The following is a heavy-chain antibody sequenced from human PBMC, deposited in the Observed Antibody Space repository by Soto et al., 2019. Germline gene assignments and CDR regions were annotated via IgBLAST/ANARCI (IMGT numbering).Heavy chain of an antibody. CDR1: GGTFSTYI. D-gene: IGHD3-3*01. Sequence: QVQLVQSGAEVRKPGSSVKVSCKAPGGTFSTYIISWVRQAPGQGLEWMGRIIPIPDITNYAHKFQGRVTVTADRSTSTAYMELTSLKSEDTAVYYSARDRITTRGDAFDLWGQGTMVTVSS. CDR2: IIPIPDIT. V-gene: IGHV1-69*08. CDR3: ARDRITTRGDAFDL. J-gene: IGHJ3*01.